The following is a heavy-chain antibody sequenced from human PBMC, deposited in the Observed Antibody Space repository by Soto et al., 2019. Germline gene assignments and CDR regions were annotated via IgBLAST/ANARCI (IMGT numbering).Heavy chain of an antibody. V-gene: IGHV4-61*01. D-gene: IGHD6-13*01. CDR1: GGSVSSGSYY. Sequence: SETLSLTCTVSGGSVSSGSYYWGWIRHPPGKGLEWIGYIYYSGSTNYNPSLKSRVTISVDTSKNQFSLKLSSVTAADTAVYYCARSLAGIAAAGFDYWGQGTLVTVSS. CDR3: ARSLAGIAAAGFDY. CDR2: IYYSGST. J-gene: IGHJ4*02.